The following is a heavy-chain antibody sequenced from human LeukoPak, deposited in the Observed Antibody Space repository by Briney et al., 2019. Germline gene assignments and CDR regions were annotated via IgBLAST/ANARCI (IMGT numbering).Heavy chain of an antibody. CDR3: ARGALVVAVDY. CDR2: INHSGST. V-gene: IGHV4-34*01. Sequence: SETLSLTCAVYGGSFSGYYWSWIRQPLGKGLEWIGDINHSGSTNYNPSLKSRVTISEDTSKNQFSLKLSAVTAADTAVYYCARGALVVAVDYWGQGTLVTVSS. J-gene: IGHJ4*02. D-gene: IGHD3-22*01. CDR1: GGSFSGYY.